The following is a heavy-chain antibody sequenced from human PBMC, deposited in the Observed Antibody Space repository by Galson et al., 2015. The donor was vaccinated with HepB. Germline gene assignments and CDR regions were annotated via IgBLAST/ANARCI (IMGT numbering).Heavy chain of an antibody. Sequence: CAISGDSVSSNSAAWNWIRQSPSRGLEWLGRTYYRSKWDNNYAVSVKSRITINPDTSKNQFPLQLNSVTPEDTAVYYCARDPETDIPPYYYGMDVWGQGTTVTVSS. V-gene: IGHV6-1*01. CDR2: TYYRSKWDN. CDR3: ARDPETDIPPYYYGMDV. D-gene: IGHD2-15*01. CDR1: GDSVSSNSAA. J-gene: IGHJ6*02.